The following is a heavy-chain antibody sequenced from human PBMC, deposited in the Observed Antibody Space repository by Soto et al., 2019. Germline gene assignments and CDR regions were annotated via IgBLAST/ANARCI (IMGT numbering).Heavy chain of an antibody. Sequence: QVQLVQSGAEVKKPGSSVKVSCKASGGTCNTHAINWVRQAPGQGLEWMGGLIPIFGTSNYAQKLRGRVPITADESTRSAYMDLSSRRSDDTAVYYCVRGHMSEMATTLRDAWFDPWGQGTLVTVSS. V-gene: IGHV1-69*01. CDR3: VRGHMSEMATTLRDAWFDP. CDR2: LIPIFGTS. CDR1: GGTCNTHA. J-gene: IGHJ5*02. D-gene: IGHD1-1*01.